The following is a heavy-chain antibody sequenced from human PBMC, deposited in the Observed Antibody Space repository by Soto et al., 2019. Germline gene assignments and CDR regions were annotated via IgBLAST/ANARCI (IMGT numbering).Heavy chain of an antibody. D-gene: IGHD3-9*01. CDR1: GYSFTSYW. V-gene: IGHV5-51*01. CDR2: IYPGDSDT. Sequence: GESLKISCKGSGYSFTSYWIGWVRQMPGKGLEWMGIIYPGDSDTRYSPSFQGQVTISADKSISTAYLQWSSLKASDTAMYYCARQPHDILTGYPYYYYGMDVWGQGTTVTVS. CDR3: ARQPHDILTGYPYYYYGMDV. J-gene: IGHJ6*02.